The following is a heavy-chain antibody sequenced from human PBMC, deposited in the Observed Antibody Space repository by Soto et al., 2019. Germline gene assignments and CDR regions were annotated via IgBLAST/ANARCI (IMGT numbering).Heavy chain of an antibody. J-gene: IGHJ4*02. D-gene: IGHD3-22*01. Sequence: NPSETLSLTCAVSGVSISSGNWWTCVRQSPQRGLEYIGEIFHDGTANYYPSFERRVAISVDTSKNQFSLKLTSVTAADTAIYFCARLVYDTRLNYTYFDFWGQGTLVTVSS. CDR3: ARLVYDTRLNYTYFDF. V-gene: IGHV4-4*02. CDR2: IFHDGTA. CDR1: GVSISSGNW.